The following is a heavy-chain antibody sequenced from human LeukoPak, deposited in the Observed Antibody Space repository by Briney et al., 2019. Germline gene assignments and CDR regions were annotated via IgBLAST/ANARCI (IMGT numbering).Heavy chain of an antibody. D-gene: IGHD3-22*01. CDR2: INPNSGGT. CDR1: GYTFTGYD. J-gene: IGHJ4*02. CDR3: ARGHYDSSGYHGDY. Sequence: ASVKLSCKASGYTFTGYDMHCVRQAPGQGIEWMGWINPNSGGTNYAQKFQGRVTMTRDTSISTAYMELSRLRSDDTAVYYCARGHYDSSGYHGDYWGQGTLVTVSS. V-gene: IGHV1-2*02.